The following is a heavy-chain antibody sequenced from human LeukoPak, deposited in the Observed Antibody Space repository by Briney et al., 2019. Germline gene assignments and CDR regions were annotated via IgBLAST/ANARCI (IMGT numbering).Heavy chain of an antibody. J-gene: IGHJ4*02. CDR3: AKRGVVIRVILVGFHKEAYYFEC. Sequence: PGGSLRLSCAVSGITLNNYGMTWVRQAPGKGLEWVAGISDSGGSTKYADSVKGRFTISRDNPKNTLYLQMNSLRAADTAVYFCAKRGVVIRVILVGFHKEAYYFECWGQGALVTVSS. V-gene: IGHV3-23*01. CDR2: ISDSGGST. CDR1: GITLNNYG. D-gene: IGHD3/OR15-3a*01.